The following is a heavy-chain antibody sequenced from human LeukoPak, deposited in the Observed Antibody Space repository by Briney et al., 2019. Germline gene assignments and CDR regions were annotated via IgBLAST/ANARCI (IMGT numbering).Heavy chain of an antibody. J-gene: IGHJ3*02. Sequence: GGSLRLSCAASGFTFSSSTIHWVRQAPGKGLEWLAFISYGGTDKYYADSVKGRFTISRDNSNKTLSLQMNTLRPEDTAVYYCARDPCSGGSCYSVFDIWGQGTMVTVSS. CDR1: GFTFSSST. V-gene: IGHV3-30-3*01. CDR3: ARDPCSGGSCYSVFDI. CDR2: ISYGGTDK. D-gene: IGHD2-15*01.